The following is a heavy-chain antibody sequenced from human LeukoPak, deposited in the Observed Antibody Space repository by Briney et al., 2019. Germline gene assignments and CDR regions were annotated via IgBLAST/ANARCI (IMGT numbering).Heavy chain of an antibody. CDR2: ISYDGGRK. V-gene: IGHV3-30*03. J-gene: IGHJ6*02. Sequence: GGSLRLSCAASGFTFSTFGIHWVRQAPGKGLEWVAAISYDGGRKYHADSVKGRFTISRDNSKSTLYLQMSSLRTEDTAVYFCAIDHYSSGTFDMDVWGQGTTVTVSS. CDR3: AIDHYSSGTFDMDV. CDR1: GFTFSTFG. D-gene: IGHD6-19*01.